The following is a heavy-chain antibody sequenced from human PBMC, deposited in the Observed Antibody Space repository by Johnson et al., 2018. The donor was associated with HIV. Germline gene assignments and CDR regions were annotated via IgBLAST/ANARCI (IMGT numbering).Heavy chain of an antibody. CDR2: ISYDGSNK. CDR1: GFTFSSYA. CDR3: ARGGRWGWRGNDAFDI. D-gene: IGHD3-3*01. Sequence: QVQLVESGGGLVKPGGSLRLSCAASGFTFSSYAMHWVRQAPGKGLEWVAVISYDGSNKYYADSVKGRFTTPRDHSKNTLYLQMNSLRAEDTAVYYCARGGRWGWRGNDAFDIWGQGTMVTVSS. J-gene: IGHJ3*02. V-gene: IGHV3-30-3*01.